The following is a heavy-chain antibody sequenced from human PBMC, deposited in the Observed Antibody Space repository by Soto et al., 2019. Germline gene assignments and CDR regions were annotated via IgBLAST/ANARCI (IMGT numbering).Heavy chain of an antibody. V-gene: IGHV3-30*18. CDR3: AKSSMVATAWGVVFDY. Sequence: GGSLRLSCAASGFTFSSYGMHWVRQAPGKGLEWVAVISYDGSNEYYADSVKGRFTISRDNSKNTLYLQMNSLRAEDTAVYYCAKSSMVATAWGVVFDYWGQGTLVTVSS. D-gene: IGHD5-12*01. CDR1: GFTFSSYG. J-gene: IGHJ4*02. CDR2: ISYDGSNE.